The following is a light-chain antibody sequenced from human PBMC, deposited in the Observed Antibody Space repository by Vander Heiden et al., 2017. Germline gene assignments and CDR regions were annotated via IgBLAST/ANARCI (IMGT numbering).Light chain of an antibody. V-gene: IGLV1-47*03. CDR3: SQGAVRIRRVV. J-gene: IGLJ2*01. CDR2: RNN. CDR1: SSNSGSNY. Sequence: ASSKTTRQRVPISCSGSSSNSGSNYVYWYKLLPGTAPKLIIYRNNQRPSGVPDRFSGSKSGKQESPYIMPKWLEYEREHYRSQGAVRIRRVVFGGGTKLTVL.